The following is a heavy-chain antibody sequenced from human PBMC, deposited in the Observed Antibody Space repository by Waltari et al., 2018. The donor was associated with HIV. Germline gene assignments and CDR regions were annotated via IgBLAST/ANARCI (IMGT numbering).Heavy chain of an antibody. CDR2: IYHSGNT. J-gene: IGHJ4*02. Sequence: QVQLQESSPGLVKPSETLSLTCAVSGYSISSGFYGLWIRQPPGKGLECIGSIYHSGNTFYSPSLKSRVTMSVDTSKNQFSLKLSSVTAADTAMYYCARGGRYSSSLAELDFWGQGTLVTVSS. D-gene: IGHD6-6*01. CDR3: ARGGRYSSSLAELDF. V-gene: IGHV4-38-2*01. CDR1: GYSISSGFY.